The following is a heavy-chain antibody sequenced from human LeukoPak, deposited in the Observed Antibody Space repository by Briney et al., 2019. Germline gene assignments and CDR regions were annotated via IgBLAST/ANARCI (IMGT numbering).Heavy chain of an antibody. D-gene: IGHD6-13*01. CDR1: GGSISSYY. CDR2: IYYSGST. J-gene: IGHJ6*02. Sequence: SETLSLTCTVSGGSISSYYWSWLRQPPGKGLEWIGYIYYSGSTNYNPSLKSRVTISVDTSKNQFSLKLSSVTAADTAVYYCARHLVGSSWYDLSNYYYGMDVWGQGTTVTVSS. CDR3: ARHLVGSSWYDLSNYYYGMDV. V-gene: IGHV4-59*08.